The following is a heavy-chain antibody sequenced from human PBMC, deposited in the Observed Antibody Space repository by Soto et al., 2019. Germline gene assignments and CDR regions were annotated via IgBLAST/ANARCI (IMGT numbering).Heavy chain of an antibody. D-gene: IGHD6-6*01. V-gene: IGHV3-53*01. CDR1: GFTVSSNY. CDR3: ARVRIAALRDAFDI. Sequence: GGSLRLSCAASGFTVSSNYMSWVRQAPGKGLEWVSVIYSGGSTYYADSVKGRFTISRDISKNTLYLQLNSLRADDTAVYYCARVRIAALRDAFDIWGQGTMVTVSS. J-gene: IGHJ3*02. CDR2: IYSGGST.